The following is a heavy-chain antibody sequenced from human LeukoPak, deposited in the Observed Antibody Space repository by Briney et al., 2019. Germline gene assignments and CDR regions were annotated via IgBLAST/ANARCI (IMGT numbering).Heavy chain of an antibody. CDR1: GFTFSSYA. J-gene: IGHJ4*02. CDR2: ISGSGGST. Sequence: PGGSLRLSCAASGFTFSSYAMSWVRQAPGKGLEWVSAISGSGGSTYYADSVKGRFTISRDNSKNTLYLQMNSLRAEDTAVYYCARERGGYYDSSGIFDYWGQGTLVTVSS. CDR3: ARERGGYYDSSGIFDY. V-gene: IGHV3-23*01. D-gene: IGHD3-22*01.